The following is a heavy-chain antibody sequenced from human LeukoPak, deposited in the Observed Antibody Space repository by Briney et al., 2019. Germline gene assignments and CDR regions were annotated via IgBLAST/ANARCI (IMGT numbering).Heavy chain of an antibody. J-gene: IGHJ4*02. CDR2: ISGDGGST. V-gene: IGHV3-43*02. Sequence: GGSLRLSCAASGFTFDDYAMHWVRQAPGKGLEWVSLISGDGGSTYYADSVKGRFTISRDNSKNSLYLQMNSLRTEDTALYYCAKGDDLGYCTNGVCPHFDYWGQGTLVTVSS. D-gene: IGHD2-8*01. CDR3: AKGDDLGYCTNGVCPHFDY. CDR1: GFTFDDYA.